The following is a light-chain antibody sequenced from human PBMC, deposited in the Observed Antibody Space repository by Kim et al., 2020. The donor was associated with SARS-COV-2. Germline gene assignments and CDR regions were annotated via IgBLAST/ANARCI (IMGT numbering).Light chain of an antibody. V-gene: IGLV1-44*01. Sequence: QGVTIPCSGSSSNIGKNTVNWFQQFPGTAPKLLISAYDQRPSGIPDRFSGSKSGTSASLVISGLQSEDEADYYCAVWDDILSSPVFGGGTKVTVL. CDR1: SSNIGKNT. CDR3: AVWDDILSSPV. J-gene: IGLJ3*02. CDR2: AYD.